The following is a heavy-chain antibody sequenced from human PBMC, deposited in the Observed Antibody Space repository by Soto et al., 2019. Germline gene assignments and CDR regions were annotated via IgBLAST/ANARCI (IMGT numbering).Heavy chain of an antibody. V-gene: IGHV4-59*01. D-gene: IGHD3-10*01. CDR2: IYYSGST. CDR1: GCSISSYY. CDR3: ARARENYGSGVMDV. Sequence: LSLTCTVSGCSISSYYLSWIRQPPGKGLEWIGYIYYSGSTNYNPSLKSRVTISVDTSKNQFSTKLSSVTDEDTAVYYCARARENYGSGVMDVWGQGTTVHVSS. J-gene: IGHJ6*02.